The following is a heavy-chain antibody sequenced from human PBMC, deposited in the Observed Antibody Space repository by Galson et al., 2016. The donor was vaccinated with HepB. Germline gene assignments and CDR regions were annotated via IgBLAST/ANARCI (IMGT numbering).Heavy chain of an antibody. Sequence: SLRLSCAVSRFSFNDAWMHWVRQAPGKGLEWVGRIKSKTDGGTTDYAAPVKGRFTISRDDSKNTLYLQINSLKTEDTAVYYCSTEGDCTSTSCSIYGMDVWGQGTTVTVSS. CDR1: RFSFNDAW. CDR2: IKSKTDGGTT. V-gene: IGHV3-15*01. J-gene: IGHJ6*02. CDR3: STEGDCTSTSCSIYGMDV. D-gene: IGHD2-2*01.